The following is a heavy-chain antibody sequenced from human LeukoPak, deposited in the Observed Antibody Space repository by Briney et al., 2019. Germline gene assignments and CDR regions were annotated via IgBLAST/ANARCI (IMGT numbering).Heavy chain of an antibody. CDR1: GFTFSSYE. J-gene: IGHJ4*02. CDR3: ARGSNSVFSDWLPTPLDS. Sequence: PGGSLRLSCAASGFTFSSYEMNWVRQAPGKGLEWVSYISSSGSTIYYADSVKGRFSISRDNAINTVYLQMNSLRPEDTAVYYCARGSNSVFSDWLPTPLDSWGQGTLVTVSS. V-gene: IGHV3-48*03. D-gene: IGHD3-9*01. CDR2: ISSSGSTI.